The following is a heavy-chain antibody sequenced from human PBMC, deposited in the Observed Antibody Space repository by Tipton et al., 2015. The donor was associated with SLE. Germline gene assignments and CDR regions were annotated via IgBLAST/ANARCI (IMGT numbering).Heavy chain of an antibody. V-gene: IGHV3-30*02. CDR2: IWSDGTRE. CDR3: GKDFSWSIDY. Sequence: SGFTFSSYGMFWVRQAPGKGLEWVALIWSDGTRENYADSVKGRFTISRDSSFNKVYLHMNSLKPEDTALYYCGKDFSWSIDYWGRGTLVTVSS. CDR1: GFTFSSYG. J-gene: IGHJ4*02. D-gene: IGHD6-13*01.